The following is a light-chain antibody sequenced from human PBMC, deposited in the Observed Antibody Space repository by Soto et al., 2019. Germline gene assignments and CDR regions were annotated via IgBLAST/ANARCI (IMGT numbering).Light chain of an antibody. V-gene: IGKV1-39*01. CDR2: GAS. CDR1: QTITTY. J-gene: IGKJ5*01. CDR3: QQTYTTPEIT. Sequence: DIQLTQSPSSLSASVGDRVTITCRASQTITTYLSWFQLKPGKAPNLLMYGASYLKSGVPTRFSGSGSGTDFTLTISSLQPEDFAIYYCQQTYTTPEITFGQGTRLEIK.